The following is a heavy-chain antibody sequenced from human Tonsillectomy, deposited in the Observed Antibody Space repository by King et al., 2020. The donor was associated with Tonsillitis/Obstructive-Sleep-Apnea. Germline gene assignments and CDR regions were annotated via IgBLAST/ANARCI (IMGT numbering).Heavy chain of an antibody. V-gene: IGHV3-30*04. Sequence: QLVQSGGGVVQPGRSLRLSCAASGFTFSSYAMHWVRQAPGKGLEWVAVISYDGSNKYYADSVKGRFTISRDNSKNTLYLQMNSLRAEDTAVYYCARVHEVVITSDAFDIWGQGTMVTVSS. D-gene: IGHD3-22*01. J-gene: IGHJ3*02. CDR3: ARVHEVVITSDAFDI. CDR2: ISYDGSNK. CDR1: GFTFSSYA.